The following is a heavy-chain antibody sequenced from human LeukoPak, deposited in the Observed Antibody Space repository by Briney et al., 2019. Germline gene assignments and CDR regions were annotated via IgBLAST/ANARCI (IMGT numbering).Heavy chain of an antibody. CDR2: IIPIFGTA. CDR1: GGTFSSYA. CDR3: ARGTSGIAAAGTNY. D-gene: IGHD6-13*01. Sequence: SLKVSCKASGGTFSSYAISWVRQAPGQGLEWMGGIIPIFGTANYAQKLQGRVTITADKSTSTAYMELSSLRSEDTAVYYCARGTSGIAAAGTNYWGQGTLVTVSS. J-gene: IGHJ4*02. V-gene: IGHV1-69*06.